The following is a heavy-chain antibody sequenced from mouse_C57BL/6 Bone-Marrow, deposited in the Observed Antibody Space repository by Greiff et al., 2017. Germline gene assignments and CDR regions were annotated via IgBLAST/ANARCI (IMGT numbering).Heavy chain of an antibody. V-gene: IGHV2-4*01. J-gene: IGHJ3*01. CDR2: IWSGGST. D-gene: IGHD2-2*01. CDR3: AKSPYGYGPPWFAY. CDR1: GFSLTSYG. Sequence: QVQLQQSGPGLVQPSQSLSITCTVSGFSLTSYGVHWVRQPPGKGLEWLGVIWSGGSTDYNAAFISRLSISKDNSKSQVFFKMNSLQADDTAIYYCAKSPYGYGPPWFAYWGQGTLVTVSA.